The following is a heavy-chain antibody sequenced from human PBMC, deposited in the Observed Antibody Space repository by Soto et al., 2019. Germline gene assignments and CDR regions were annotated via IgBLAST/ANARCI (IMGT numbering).Heavy chain of an antibody. J-gene: IGHJ4*02. CDR3: ARVPDYEGYFDY. CDR1: GGTFSNYA. CDR2: IILPFGTA. V-gene: IGHV1-69*12. D-gene: IGHD4-17*01. Sequence: QVRLVQSGAEVKKPGSSVKVSCKASGGTFSNYAISWVRQAPGQGLEWMGGIILPFGTANYAEKFQDRVSITEEEAMTTTYMELRGLRSEDTAVYYCARVPDYEGYFDYWGQGTLVTVSS.